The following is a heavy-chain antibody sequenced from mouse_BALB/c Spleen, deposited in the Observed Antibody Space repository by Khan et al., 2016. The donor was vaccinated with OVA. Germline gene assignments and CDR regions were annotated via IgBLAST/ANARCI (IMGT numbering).Heavy chain of an antibody. CDR3: ARGASYWYFDV. CDR2: INTYTGEP. V-gene: IGHV9-1*02. CDR1: AYTFTNYG. J-gene: IGHJ1*01. Sequence: QIQLVQSGPELKKPGETVKISCKASAYTFTNYGMNWVKQAPGKGLKWMGWINTYTGEPTYNDDFKGRFAFSLETSASTAYLQNNNLKNEDMATYFCARGASYWYFDVWGAGTTVTVSS.